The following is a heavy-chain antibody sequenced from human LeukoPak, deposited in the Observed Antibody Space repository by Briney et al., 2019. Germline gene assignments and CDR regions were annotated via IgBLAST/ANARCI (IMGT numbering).Heavy chain of an antibody. J-gene: IGHJ4*02. CDR3: ARDSHYYDSSGYYPGY. CDR2: IWYDGSNK. CDR1: GFTFSSYG. Sequence: GGSLRLSCAASGFTFSSYGMHWVRQAPGKGLEWVAVIWYDGSNKYYADSVKGRFTISRDNSKNTLYLQMNSLRAEDTAVYYCARDSHYYDSSGYYPGYWGQGTLVTVSS. V-gene: IGHV3-33*01. D-gene: IGHD3-22*01.